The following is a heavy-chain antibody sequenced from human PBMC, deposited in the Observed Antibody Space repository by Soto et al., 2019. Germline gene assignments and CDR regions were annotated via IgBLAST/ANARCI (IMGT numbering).Heavy chain of an antibody. Sequence: SETLSLTCTVSGGSISSGDYYWSWIRQPPGKGLEWIGYIYYSGSTYYNPSLKSRVTISVDTSKNQFSLKLSSVTAADTAVYYCARATIFGVIIFDYWGQGTLVTLSS. CDR1: GGSISSGDYY. J-gene: IGHJ4*02. CDR3: ARATIFGVIIFDY. V-gene: IGHV4-30-4*01. D-gene: IGHD3-3*01. CDR2: IYYSGST.